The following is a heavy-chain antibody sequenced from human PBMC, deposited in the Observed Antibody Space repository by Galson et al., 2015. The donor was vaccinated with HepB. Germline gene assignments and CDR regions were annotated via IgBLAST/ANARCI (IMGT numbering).Heavy chain of an antibody. CDR1: GFTFSSYG. V-gene: IGHV3-33*01. CDR2: IWYDGSNK. CDR3: ARDLYSYGYGFDY. D-gene: IGHD5-18*01. J-gene: IGHJ4*02. Sequence: SLRLSCAASGFTFSSYGMHWVRQAPGKGLEWVAVIWYDGSNKYYADSVKGRFTISRDNSKNTLYLQMNSLRAEDTAVYYCARDLYSYGYGFDYWGQGTLVTVSS.